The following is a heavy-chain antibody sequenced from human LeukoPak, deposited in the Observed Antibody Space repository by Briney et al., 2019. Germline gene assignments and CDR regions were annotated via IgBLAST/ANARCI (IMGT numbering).Heavy chain of an antibody. D-gene: IGHD1-26*01. CDR1: GGSISSSSYY. V-gene: IGHV4-39*01. J-gene: IGHJ4*02. Sequence: SETLSPTCTVSGGSISSSSYYWGWIRQPPGKGLEWIGNIFYSGITYYNPSLKSRVTISVDTSKNQFSLKLNSVTAADTAVYYCARLSGSGGTYFDYWGQGTLVTVSS. CDR2: IFYSGIT. CDR3: ARLSGSGGTYFDY.